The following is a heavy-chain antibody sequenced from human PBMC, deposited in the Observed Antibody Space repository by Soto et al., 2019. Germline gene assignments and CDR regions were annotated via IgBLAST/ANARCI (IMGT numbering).Heavy chain of an antibody. D-gene: IGHD2-15*01. Sequence: QITLKESGPTLVKPTQTLTLTCTFSGFSLSTSGVGVGWIRQPPGKALEWLALIYWDADKRYSPSLKRRRTITKDSSKNKVVLTMTNKDPVDTATYYCAHRPSYCSGGSCYSGFDYWGQGTLVTVSS. CDR2: IYWDADK. CDR1: GFSLSTSGVG. J-gene: IGHJ4*02. V-gene: IGHV2-5*02. CDR3: AHRPSYCSGGSCYSGFDY.